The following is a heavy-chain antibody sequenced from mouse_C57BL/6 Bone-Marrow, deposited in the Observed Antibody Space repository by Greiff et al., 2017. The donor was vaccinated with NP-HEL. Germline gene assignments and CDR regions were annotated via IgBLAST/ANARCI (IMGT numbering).Heavy chain of an antibody. J-gene: IGHJ4*01. D-gene: IGHD1-1*01. CDR1: GYAFTNYL. V-gene: IGHV1-54*01. Sequence: VQLQQSGAELVRPGTSVKVSCKASGYAFTNYLIEWVKQRPGQGLEWIGVINPGSGGTNYNEKFKGKATLTADKSSSTAYMQLSSLTSDDSAVYFCARDYYGSKRYYYAMDYWGQGTSVTVSS. CDR3: ARDYYGSKRYYYAMDY. CDR2: INPGSGGT.